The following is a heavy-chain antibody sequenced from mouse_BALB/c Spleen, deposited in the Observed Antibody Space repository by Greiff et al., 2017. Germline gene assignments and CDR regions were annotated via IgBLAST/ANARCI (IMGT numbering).Heavy chain of an antibody. J-gene: IGHJ3*01. CDR2: INPSTGYT. CDR1: GYTFTSYW. Sequence: QVQLKESGAELAKPGASVKMSCKASGYTFTSYWMHWVKQRPGQGLEWIGYINPSTGYTEYNQKFKDKATLTADKSSSTAYMQLSSLTSEDSAVYYCARDGVLLGRGFAYWGQGTLVTVSA. CDR3: ARDGVLLGRGFAY. D-gene: IGHD1-1*01. V-gene: IGHV1-7*01.